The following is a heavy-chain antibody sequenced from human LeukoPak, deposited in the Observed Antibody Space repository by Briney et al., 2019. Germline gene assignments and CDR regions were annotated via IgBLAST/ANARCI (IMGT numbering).Heavy chain of an antibody. D-gene: IGHD6-13*01. V-gene: IGHV3-48*01. Sequence: PGGSLRLSCAASGFTFSSYSMNWVRQAPGKGLEWVSYISSSSSTIYYADSVKGRFTISRDNAKNSLYLQMNSLRAEDTAVYYCASALPVGAAAGSTFDYWGQGTLVTVSS. CDR1: GFTFSSYS. CDR3: ASALPVGAAAGSTFDY. J-gene: IGHJ4*02. CDR2: ISSSSSTI.